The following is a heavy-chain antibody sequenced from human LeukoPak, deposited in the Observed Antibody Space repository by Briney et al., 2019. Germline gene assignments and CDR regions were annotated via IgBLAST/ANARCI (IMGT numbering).Heavy chain of an antibody. CDR3: AGDLWNYVP. CDR2: VSGTREYI. J-gene: IGHJ5*02. V-gene: IGHV3-21*04. CDR1: GFSFSTYS. Sequence: PGGSLRLSCAASGFSFSTYSMIWVRQAPGEGLEWFSSVSGTREYIYYADSVRGRFTISRDNAKNTVYLQMNSLRAEDTAVYYCAGDLWNYVPWGQRTLVTVSS. D-gene: IGHD1-7*01.